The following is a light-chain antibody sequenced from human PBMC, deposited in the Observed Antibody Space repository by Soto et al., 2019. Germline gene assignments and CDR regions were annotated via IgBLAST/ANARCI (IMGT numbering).Light chain of an antibody. Sequence: QSVLTQPTSASGTPGQRVTISCSGSSSNIGSNTVSWYQQLPGTAPKLLIYSNNRRPSGVPDRFSGSKSGTSASLAISGLQSEDEADYYCAAWDDSLNGVVFGGGTKLTVL. CDR3: AAWDDSLNGVV. CDR2: SNN. V-gene: IGLV1-44*01. CDR1: SSNIGSNT. J-gene: IGLJ2*01.